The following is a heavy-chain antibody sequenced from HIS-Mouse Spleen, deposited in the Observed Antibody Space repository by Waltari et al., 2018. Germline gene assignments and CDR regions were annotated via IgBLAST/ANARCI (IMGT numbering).Heavy chain of an antibody. CDR1: GYSISRGYY. Sequence: QVQLQESGPGLVKPSETLSLTCTVSGYSISRGYYWGWIRQPPGKGLEWIGSIYHSGSTYYNPSLKSRVTISVDTSKNQFSLKLSSVTAADTAVYYCARDSWAYAIEYFQHWGQGTLVTVSS. V-gene: IGHV4-38-2*02. CDR2: IYHSGST. D-gene: IGHD2-8*01. J-gene: IGHJ1*01. CDR3: ARDSWAYAIEYFQH.